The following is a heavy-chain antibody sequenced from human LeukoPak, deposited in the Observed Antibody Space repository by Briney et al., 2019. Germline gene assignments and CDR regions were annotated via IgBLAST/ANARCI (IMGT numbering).Heavy chain of an antibody. D-gene: IGHD2-2*01. Sequence: PGGSLRLSCAASGFTFSSYSMDWVRQAPGKGLEWVSSISSSSSYIYYADSVKGRFTISRDNAKNSLYLQMNSLRAEDTAVYYCARAADQLLAVFDYWGQGTLVTVSS. CDR2: ISSSSSYI. CDR1: GFTFSSYS. CDR3: ARAADQLLAVFDY. V-gene: IGHV3-21*01. J-gene: IGHJ4*02.